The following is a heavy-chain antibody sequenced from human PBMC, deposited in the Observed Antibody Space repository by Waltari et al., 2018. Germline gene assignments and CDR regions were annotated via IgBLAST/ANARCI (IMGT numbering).Heavy chain of an antibody. Sequence: QLQLQESGPGLVKPSETLSLTCTVSGGSISSSSYYWGWIRQPPGKGLEWIGSIYYSGSTYYNPSVKSRVTISVDTSKNQFSLKLSSVTAADTAVYYCASGITMVQGVSMAYWGQGTLVTVSS. CDR3: ASGITMVQGVSMAY. V-gene: IGHV4-39*07. CDR2: IYYSGST. D-gene: IGHD3-10*01. J-gene: IGHJ4*02. CDR1: GGSISSSSYY.